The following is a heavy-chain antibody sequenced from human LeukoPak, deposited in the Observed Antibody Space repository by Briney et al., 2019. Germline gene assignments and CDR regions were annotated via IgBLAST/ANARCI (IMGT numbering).Heavy chain of an antibody. V-gene: IGHV3-7*03. CDR3: ARDLMGIAYRGAFYY. D-gene: IGHD6-13*01. J-gene: IGHJ4*02. Sequence: GGSLRLSCVASGFSFNTYWMSWVRQAPGKGLEWVANIKQDGSEKYYVDSVKGRFTISRDNAKNSLYLQMNSLRAEDTAVYYCARDLMGIAYRGAFYYWGQGTLVTVSS. CDR1: GFSFNTYW. CDR2: IKQDGSEK.